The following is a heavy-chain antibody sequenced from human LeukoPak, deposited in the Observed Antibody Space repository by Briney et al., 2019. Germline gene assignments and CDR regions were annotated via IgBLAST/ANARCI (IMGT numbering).Heavy chain of an antibody. Sequence: GGTLRLSCVASGFTFSSYSMNWVRQAPGKGLEWVSYISSSSSTIYYADSVKGRFTISRDNAKNSLYLQLNSLRAEDTAVYYCARSRFYFDYWGQGTLVTVSS. CDR2: ISSSSSTI. CDR1: GFTFSSYS. V-gene: IGHV3-48*04. J-gene: IGHJ4*02. CDR3: ARSRFYFDY.